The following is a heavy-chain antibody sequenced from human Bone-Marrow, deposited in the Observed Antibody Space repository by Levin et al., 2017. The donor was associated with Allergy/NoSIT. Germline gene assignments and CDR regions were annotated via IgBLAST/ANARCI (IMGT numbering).Heavy chain of an antibody. CDR2: IWFVGSTK. J-gene: IGHJ4*02. CDR1: GFQFSNYG. CDR3: ARGVWGYDMSGYLPWIDY. V-gene: IGHV3-33*01. D-gene: IGHD3-22*01. Sequence: GGSLRLSCAASGFQFSNYGMHWVRQAPGKGLEWVAVIWFVGSTKYYEESVKGRFAISRDNSKNTLFLQMNSLRADDTAVYYCARGVWGYDMSGYLPWIDYWGQGTLVTVSS.